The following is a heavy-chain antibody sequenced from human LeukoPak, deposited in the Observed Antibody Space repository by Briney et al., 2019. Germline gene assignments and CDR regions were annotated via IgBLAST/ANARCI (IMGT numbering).Heavy chain of an antibody. J-gene: IGHJ4*02. D-gene: IGHD6-13*01. V-gene: IGHV4-59*11. CDR3: ARGGGSSLWSLNN. CDR1: GGSLTSHY. CDR2: IYYSGST. Sequence: PSETLSLTCTVSGGSLTSHYWSWIRLPPGKGLEWIGYIYYSGSTHYNPSLKSRASISVDTSRNQFSLKLTSVSAADAAVYYCARGGGSSLWSLNNWGQGTLVIVSS.